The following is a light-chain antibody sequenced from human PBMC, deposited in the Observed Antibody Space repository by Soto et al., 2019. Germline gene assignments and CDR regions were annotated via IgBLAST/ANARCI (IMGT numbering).Light chain of an antibody. CDR1: QSISSW. J-gene: IGKJ1*01. V-gene: IGKV1-5*01. CDR3: QQYNSYSK. CDR2: DTS. Sequence: DIQMTQSPSTLSASVGDRFTITCRASQSISSWLAWYQQKPGKAPKLLIYDTSSLKSGVPSRFSGSGSGTEFTLTISSLQPDDFATYYCQQYNSYSKFGQGTKVDIK.